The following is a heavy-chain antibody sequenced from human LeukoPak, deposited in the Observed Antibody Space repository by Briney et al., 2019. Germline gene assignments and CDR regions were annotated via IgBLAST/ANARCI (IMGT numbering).Heavy chain of an antibody. V-gene: IGHV3-73*01. CDR3: TRHFDY. J-gene: IGHJ4*02. CDR1: GFTFSVSA. CDR2: IRNKANNYAT. Sequence: QPGGSLKLSCAASGFTFSVSAMYWVRQASGKGLEGIGRIRNKANNYATAYAASVKGRFTISRDDSKNTAYLQMNSLKTEDTAVYYCTRHFDYWGQGTLVTVSS.